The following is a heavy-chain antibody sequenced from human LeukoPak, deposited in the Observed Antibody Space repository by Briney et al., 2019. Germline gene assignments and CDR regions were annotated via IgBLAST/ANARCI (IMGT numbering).Heavy chain of an antibody. V-gene: IGHV3-7*01. CDR2: IKPDGSAK. Sequence: AGGSLRLSCAAAGFRSDNYWMNWVRQAPGKGLEWVANIKPDGSAKYYVDSVKGRFIISRDNAKNSLYLQMNSLRVEDTAVYYCARAKTRDCDFWSGYYPPDIFDIWGQGTRVTVSS. D-gene: IGHD3-3*01. CDR1: GFRSDNYW. CDR3: ARAKTRDCDFWSGYYPPDIFDI. J-gene: IGHJ3*02.